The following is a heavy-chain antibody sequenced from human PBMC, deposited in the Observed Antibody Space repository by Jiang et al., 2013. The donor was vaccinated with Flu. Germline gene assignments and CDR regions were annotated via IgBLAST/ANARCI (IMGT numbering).Heavy chain of an antibody. D-gene: IGHD3-3*01. CDR3: ARQLRFLEWLSSIIWFDP. Sequence: SLTCTVSGGSISSSSYYWGWIRQPPGKGLEWIGSIYYSGSTYYNPSLKSRVTISVDTSKNQFSLKLSSVTAADTAVYYCARQLRFLEWLSSIIWFDPWGQGTLVTVSS. CDR1: GGSISSSSYY. V-gene: IGHV4-39*01. J-gene: IGHJ5*02. CDR2: IYYSGST.